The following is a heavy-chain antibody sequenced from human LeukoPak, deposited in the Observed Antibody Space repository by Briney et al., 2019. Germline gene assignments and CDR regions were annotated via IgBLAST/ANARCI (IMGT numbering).Heavy chain of an antibody. D-gene: IGHD1-1*01. CDR1: GFTFSSYW. V-gene: IGHV3-74*01. Sequence: GGSLRLSCAASGFTFSSYWMHWVRQAPGKGLVWVSRINSDGSSTSYADSVKGRFTISRDNAKNTLYLQMNSLRAEDTAVYYCAKLIRDVTTYDYWGQGALVTVSS. CDR2: INSDGSST. CDR3: AKLIRDVTTYDY. J-gene: IGHJ4*02.